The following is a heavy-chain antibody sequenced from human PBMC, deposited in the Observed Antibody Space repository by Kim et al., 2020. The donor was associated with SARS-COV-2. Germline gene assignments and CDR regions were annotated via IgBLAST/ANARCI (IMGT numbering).Heavy chain of an antibody. V-gene: IGHV4-34*01. J-gene: IGHJ5*02. Sequence: SETLSLTCVVYGGFFSGYYWSGIRQPTGKVLEWIGEINHSGSTNYNPSLKSRVTISVDTSKNQFSLKLSSVTAADTAVYYCARGRFGEITIFGVVPTGGWFDPWGQGTLVTVSS. CDR3: ARGRFGEITIFGVVPTGGWFDP. D-gene: IGHD3-3*01. CDR1: GGFFSGYY. CDR2: INHSGST.